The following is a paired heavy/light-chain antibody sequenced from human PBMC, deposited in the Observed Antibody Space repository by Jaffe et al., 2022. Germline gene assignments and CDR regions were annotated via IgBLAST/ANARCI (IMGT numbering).Heavy chain of an antibody. V-gene: IGHV3-7*01. CDR3: ARLLARRYDFWSGFDRGGYFDY. CDR2: IKQDGSEK. Sequence: EVQLVESGGGLVQPGGSLRLSCAASGFTFSSYWMSWVRQAPGKGLEWVANIKQDGSEKYYVDSVKGRFTISRDNAKNSLYLQMNSLRAEDTAVYYCARLLARRYDFWSGFDRGGYFDYWGQGTLVTVSS. D-gene: IGHD3-3*01. J-gene: IGHJ4*02. CDR1: GFTFSSYW.
Light chain of an antibody. CDR1: QSISSW. Sequence: DIQMTQSPSTLSASVGDRVTITCRASQSISSWLAWYQQKPGKAPKLLIYKASSLESGVPSRFSGSGSGTEFTLTISSLQPDDFATYYCQQARTWTFGQGTKVEIK. CDR2: KAS. J-gene: IGKJ1*01. V-gene: IGKV1-5*03. CDR3: QQARTWT.